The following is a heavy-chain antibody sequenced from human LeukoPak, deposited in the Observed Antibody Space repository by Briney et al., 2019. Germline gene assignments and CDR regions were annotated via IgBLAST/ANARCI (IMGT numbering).Heavy chain of an antibody. CDR2: ISYDGSNK. CDR1: GFTFSSYA. V-gene: IGHV3-30*04. J-gene: IGHJ4*02. CDR3: ARTLSGGPPAGC. Sequence: GGSLRLSCAASGFTFSSYAMHWVRQAPGKGLEWVAVISYDGSNKYYADSVKGRFTISRDNSKNTLYLQMNSLRAEDTAVYYCARTLSGGPPAGCWGQGTLVTVSS. D-gene: IGHD2-15*01.